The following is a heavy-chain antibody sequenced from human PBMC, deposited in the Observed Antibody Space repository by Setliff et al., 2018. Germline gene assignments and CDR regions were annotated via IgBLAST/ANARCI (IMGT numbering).Heavy chain of an antibody. J-gene: IGHJ6*02. CDR3: AREKHSYGYLASYYYYGMDV. V-gene: IGHV3-23*01. CDR2: ISGSGGST. D-gene: IGHD5-18*01. Sequence: GGSLRLSCAASGFTFHGHGMNWVRQAPGKGLEWVSAISGSGGSTYYADSVKGRFTISRDNSKNTLYLQMNSLRAEDTAVYYCAREKHSYGYLASYYYYGMDVWGQGTTVTVSS. CDR1: GFTFHGHG.